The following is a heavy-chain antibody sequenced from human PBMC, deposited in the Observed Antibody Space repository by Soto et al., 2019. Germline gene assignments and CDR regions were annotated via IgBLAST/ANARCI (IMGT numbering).Heavy chain of an antibody. CDR2: VIPVFNTS. D-gene: IGHD4-17*01. Sequence: QVQLEQSGPEVKRPGTSVKVSCKASRGAFGRYSVSWVRQAPGQGLEWIGGVIPVFNTSNYSLKFQGRVAIFADLSTNTVFMELRSLRSEDTALYYCARGDEMTAVTIFEYWGQGTLVTVSS. CDR1: RGAFGRYS. J-gene: IGHJ4*02. V-gene: IGHV1-69*01. CDR3: ARGDEMTAVTIFEY.